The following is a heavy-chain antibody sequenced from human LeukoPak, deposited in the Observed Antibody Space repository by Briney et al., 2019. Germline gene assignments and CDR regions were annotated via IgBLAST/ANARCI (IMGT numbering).Heavy chain of an antibody. V-gene: IGHV1-2*02. CDR1: GYTFTGYY. J-gene: IGHJ4*02. Sequence: ASVKVSCKASGYTFTGYYMHWVRQAPGQGLEWMGWINPNSGGTNYAQKLQGRVTMTRDTSISTAYMELSRLRSDDTAVYYCARGRPYYYDSSGYYGFDYWGQGTLVTVSS. D-gene: IGHD3-22*01. CDR2: INPNSGGT. CDR3: ARGRPYYYDSSGYYGFDY.